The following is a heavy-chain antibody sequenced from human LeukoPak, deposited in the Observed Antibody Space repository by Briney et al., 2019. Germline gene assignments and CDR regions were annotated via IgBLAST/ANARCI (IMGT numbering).Heavy chain of an antibody. V-gene: IGHV3-23*01. Sequence: GGSLRLSCAASGFTFSSHWMDWVRQAPGKGLEWVSAISGSGGSTYYADSVKGRFTISRDNSKNTLYLQMNSLRAEDTAVYYCAKDWELNFDYWGQGTLVTVSS. D-gene: IGHD1-26*01. CDR3: AKDWELNFDY. CDR2: ISGSGGST. CDR1: GFTFSSHW. J-gene: IGHJ4*02.